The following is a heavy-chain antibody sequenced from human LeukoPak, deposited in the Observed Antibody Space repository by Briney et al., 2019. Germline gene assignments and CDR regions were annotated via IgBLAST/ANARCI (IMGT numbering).Heavy chain of an antibody. CDR1: GYTFTSYD. J-gene: IGHJ4*02. Sequence: ASAKVSCKASGYTFTSYDISWVRQAPGQGLEGMGWISAYNGNTNYAQKLQGRVTMTTDTSTSTAYMELRSLRSDDTAVYFCARVPIPPYSSSWYHPFDYWGQGTLVTVYS. D-gene: IGHD6-13*01. V-gene: IGHV1-18*01. CDR2: ISAYNGNT. CDR3: ARVPIPPYSSSWYHPFDY.